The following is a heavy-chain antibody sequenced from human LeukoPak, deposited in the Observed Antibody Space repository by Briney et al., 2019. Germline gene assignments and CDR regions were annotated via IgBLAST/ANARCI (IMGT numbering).Heavy chain of an antibody. D-gene: IGHD6-6*01. J-gene: IGHJ1*01. V-gene: IGHV4-59*01. Sequence: SETLSLTCTVSGGSISTYYWNWIRQPPGKGLEWIGYIYHSGSTNYNPSLRSRVTISVDTSKNQFSLNLNSVTAADTAVYYYARGGAARLHFQNWGQGTLVTVSS. CDR2: IYHSGST. CDR3: ARGGAARLHFQN. CDR1: GGSISTYY.